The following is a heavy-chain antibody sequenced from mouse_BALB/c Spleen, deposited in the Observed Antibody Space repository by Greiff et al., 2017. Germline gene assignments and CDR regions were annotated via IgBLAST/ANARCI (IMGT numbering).Heavy chain of an antibody. CDR1: GFNIKDTY. CDR2: IDPANGNT. D-gene: IGHD2-9*01. Sequence: EVQLQQSGAELVKPGASVKLSCTASGFNIKDTYMHWVKQRPEQGLEWIGRIDPANGNTKYDPKFQGKATITADTSSNTAYLQLSSLTSEDTAVYYCARDSYYGYDEGYWYFDVWGAGTTVTVSS. J-gene: IGHJ1*01. V-gene: IGHV14-3*02. CDR3: ARDSYYGYDEGYWYFDV.